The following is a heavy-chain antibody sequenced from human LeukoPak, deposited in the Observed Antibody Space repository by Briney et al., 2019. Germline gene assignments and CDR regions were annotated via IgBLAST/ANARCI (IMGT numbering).Heavy chain of an antibody. CDR1: GFTFSSYW. J-gene: IGHJ4*02. CDR2: INSDGTNT. Sequence: GGSLRLSCAASGFTFSSYWMHWVRQAPGKGLVWVSRINSDGTNTTYADSVKGRFTISGDNAKNTLYLQMNSLRAEDTAVYYCARGAVVVSLLDYWGQGTLVTVSS. V-gene: IGHV3-74*01. CDR3: ARGAVVVSLLDY. D-gene: IGHD3-22*01.